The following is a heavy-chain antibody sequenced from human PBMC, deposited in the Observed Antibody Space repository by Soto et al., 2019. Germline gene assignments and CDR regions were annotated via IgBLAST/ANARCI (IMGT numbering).Heavy chain of an antibody. CDR2: INHSGST. Sequence: SETLSLTCAVYGGSFSGYYWSWIRQPPGEGLEWIGEINHSGSTNYNPSLKSRVTISVDTSKNQFSLKLSSVTAADTAVYYCARNTYYYDSSGYFQNWFDPWGQGTLVTVSS. V-gene: IGHV4-34*01. J-gene: IGHJ5*02. CDR1: GGSFSGYY. D-gene: IGHD3-22*01. CDR3: ARNTYYYDSSGYFQNWFDP.